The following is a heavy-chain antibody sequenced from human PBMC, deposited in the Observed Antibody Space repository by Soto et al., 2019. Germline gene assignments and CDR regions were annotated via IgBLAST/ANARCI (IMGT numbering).Heavy chain of an antibody. J-gene: IGHJ6*02. CDR2: INHSGST. Sequence: ASETLSLTCAVYGGSFSAYYWSWIRQPPGKGLEWIGEINHSGSTNYNPSLKSRVTMSVDTYKKQFSLKLSSVTAADTAVYYCARVGAIYDFWSGWDYYYGMDVWGQGTTVTVSS. CDR1: GGSFSAYY. V-gene: IGHV4-34*01. CDR3: ARVGAIYDFWSGWDYYYGMDV. D-gene: IGHD3-3*01.